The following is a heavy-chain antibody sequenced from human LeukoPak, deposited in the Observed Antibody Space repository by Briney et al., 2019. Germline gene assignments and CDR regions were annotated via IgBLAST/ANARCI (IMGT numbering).Heavy chain of an antibody. J-gene: IGHJ4*02. Sequence: GGSLRLSCAASGFTFSSYSMNWVRQAPGKGLEWVSSISSSSSYIYYADSVKGRFTISRDNAKNSLYLQMNSLRAEDTAVYYCARDRGKGSGSYYNLHVFDYWGQGTLVTVSS. CDR1: GFTFSSYS. D-gene: IGHD3-10*01. CDR3: ARDRGKGSGSYYNLHVFDY. CDR2: ISSSSSYI. V-gene: IGHV3-21*01.